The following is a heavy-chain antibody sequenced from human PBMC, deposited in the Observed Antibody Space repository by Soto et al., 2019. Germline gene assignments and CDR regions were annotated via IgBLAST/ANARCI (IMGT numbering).Heavy chain of an antibody. CDR3: ARPDTVTTVGGGFDP. CDR2: IYYSGST. V-gene: IGHV4-39*01. Sequence: QLQLQESGPGLVKPSETLSLTCTVSGGSISSSSYYWGWIRQPPGKGLEWIGSIYYSGSTYYNPSLKSRVTISVDTSKNQFSLKLSSVTAADTAVYYCARPDTVTTVGGGFDPWGQGTLVTVSS. J-gene: IGHJ5*02. CDR1: GGSISSSSYY. D-gene: IGHD4-17*01.